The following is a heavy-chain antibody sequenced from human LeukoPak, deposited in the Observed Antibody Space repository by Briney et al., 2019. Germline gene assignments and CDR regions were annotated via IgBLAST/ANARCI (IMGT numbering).Heavy chain of an antibody. D-gene: IGHD1-26*01. V-gene: IGHV3-74*01. CDR2: INKDGSVI. J-gene: IGHJ4*02. CDR1: GFTFSSSW. Sequence: GGSLRLSCAASGFTFSSSWIHWVRQAPGKGLVLVSRINKDGSVIDYAESVKGRFSISRDNAKNTLYLQMNSLRAEDTAIYYCVKVRGRARVGYFDYWGQGALVTVSS. CDR3: VKVRGRARVGYFDY.